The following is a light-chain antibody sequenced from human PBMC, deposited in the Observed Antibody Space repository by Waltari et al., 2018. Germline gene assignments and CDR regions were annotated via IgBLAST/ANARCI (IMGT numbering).Light chain of an antibody. CDR3: QQRSNWPLT. CDR1: QSVRSY. V-gene: IGKV3-11*01. CDR2: DAS. Sequence: EIVLTQSPATLSLSPGERATLHCRASQSVRSYLAWFQQKRGQAPRLLIYDASNRATGIPARFSCSGSGTDFTLTIRSLEPEDFAVYYCQQRSNWPLTFGGGTKVEIK. J-gene: IGKJ4*01.